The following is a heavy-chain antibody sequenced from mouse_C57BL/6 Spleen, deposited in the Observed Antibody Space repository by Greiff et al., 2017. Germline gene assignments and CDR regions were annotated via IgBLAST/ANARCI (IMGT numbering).Heavy chain of an antibody. CDR3: ARLARDDY. D-gene: IGHD3-1*01. CDR1: GYTFTSYW. CDR2: IDPSDSYT. J-gene: IGHJ2*01. Sequence: QVQLQQPGAELVMPGASVKLSCKASGYTFTSYWMHWVKQRPGQGLEWIGEIDPSDSYTNYNQKFKGKSTLTVDKSSSTAYMQLSSLTSEDSAVYYCARLARDDYWGQGTTLTVSS. V-gene: IGHV1-69*01.